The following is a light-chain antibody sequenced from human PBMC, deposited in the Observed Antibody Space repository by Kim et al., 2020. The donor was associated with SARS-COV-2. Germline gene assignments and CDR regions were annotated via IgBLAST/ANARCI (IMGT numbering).Light chain of an antibody. CDR2: VDS. CDR3: CAYAGSCTFV. V-gene: IGLV2-11*01. CDR1: SSDIGSYKF. Sequence: QSVLTQPRSVSGSPGQSVTISCTGTSSDIGSYKFVYWYQQHPGKAPKLIIFVDSERSTGVPDRFSGSQSANSASLTISGLQPEDESDYYCCAYAGSCTFVFGGGTKLTVL. J-gene: IGLJ3*02.